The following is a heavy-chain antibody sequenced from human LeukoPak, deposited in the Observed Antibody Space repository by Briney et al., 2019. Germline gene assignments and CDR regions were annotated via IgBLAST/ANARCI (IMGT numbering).Heavy chain of an antibody. CDR3: AYYYGSGSTRGYYFDY. J-gene: IGHJ4*02. D-gene: IGHD3-10*01. Sequence: GRSLRLSCAASGFTFSSYWMHWVRQAPGKGLVWVSRINSDGSSTSYADSVKGRFTISRDNAKNTLYLQMNSLRAEDTAVYYCAYYYGSGSTRGYYFDYWGQGTLVTVSS. V-gene: IGHV3-74*01. CDR1: GFTFSSYW. CDR2: INSDGSST.